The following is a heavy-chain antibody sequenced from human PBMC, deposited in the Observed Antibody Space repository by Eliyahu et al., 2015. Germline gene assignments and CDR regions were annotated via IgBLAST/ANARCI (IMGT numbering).Heavy chain of an antibody. V-gene: IGHV4-39*01. D-gene: IGHD7-27*01. CDR3: ARHRWGWGSDS. CDR1: GXPISSDTYY. J-gene: IGHJ4*02. CDR2: ISYSGYT. Sequence: QLQLQESGPGLVKSSETLSLTCTVAGXPISSDTYYWVWIRQPPGKGLEWIGTISYSGYTSYSTSLKSRVTISADSSQNQVSLKLSSVTTADTAVYYCARHRWGWGSDSWGQGTLVTVSS.